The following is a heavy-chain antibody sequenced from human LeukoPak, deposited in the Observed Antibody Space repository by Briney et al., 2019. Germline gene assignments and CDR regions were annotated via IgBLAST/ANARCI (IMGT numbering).Heavy chain of an antibody. Sequence: SGGSLRLSCAASGFTFSSYGMHWVRQAPGKGLEWVAVISYDGSNKYYADSVKGRFTIYRDNSENTLYLQMNSLRAEDTAVYYCAKGQITMVRGVIIPYDAFDIWGQGTMVTVSA. CDR1: GFTFSSYG. D-gene: IGHD3-10*01. V-gene: IGHV3-30*18. CDR3: AKGQITMVRGVIIPYDAFDI. J-gene: IGHJ3*02. CDR2: ISYDGSNK.